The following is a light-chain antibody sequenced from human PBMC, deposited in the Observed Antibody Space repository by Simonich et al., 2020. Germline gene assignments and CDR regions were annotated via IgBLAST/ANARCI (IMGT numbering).Light chain of an antibody. CDR2: DVS. CDR3: YSAADNNLRV. Sequence: QSALTQPASVSGSPGQSITISCTGTSSDVGGYNYVSWYQQHPGKAPKLMIYDVSKRPSGIPERFSGSSSGTTVTLTISGAQVEDEADYYCYSAADNNLRVFGGGTKLTVL. J-gene: IGLJ3*02. CDR1: SSDVGGYNY. V-gene: IGLV2-11*01.